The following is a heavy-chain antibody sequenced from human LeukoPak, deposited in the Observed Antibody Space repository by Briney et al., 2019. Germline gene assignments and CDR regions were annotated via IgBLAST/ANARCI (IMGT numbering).Heavy chain of an antibody. D-gene: IGHD3-22*01. CDR1: GYTLSELS. CDR3: AADFGYSLMDV. J-gene: IGHJ6*02. V-gene: IGHV1-24*01. Sequence: GASVKVSCKVSGYTLSELSMHWVRQAPGVGLEWMGGFNLDDGETIYAQKFQGRVTMTEDRSTDTLYMELSSPRSEDTALYYCAADFGYSLMDVWGQGTTVAVSS. CDR2: FNLDDGET.